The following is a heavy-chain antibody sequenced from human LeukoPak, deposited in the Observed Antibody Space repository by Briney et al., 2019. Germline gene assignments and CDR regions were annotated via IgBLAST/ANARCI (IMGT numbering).Heavy chain of an antibody. V-gene: IGHV3-23*01. CDR2: ISGTGGST. CDR3: ARAVYYGSGTMGN. CDR1: GFTFSRHA. Sequence: PGGSLRLSCAASGFTFSRHAMSWVRQTPGSGLEWVSGISGTGGSTYYSDSVKGRFTISRDNSKKTLYLQMDSLRVEDTAVYYCARAVYYGSGTMGNWGQGTLVTVSS. J-gene: IGHJ4*02. D-gene: IGHD3-10*01.